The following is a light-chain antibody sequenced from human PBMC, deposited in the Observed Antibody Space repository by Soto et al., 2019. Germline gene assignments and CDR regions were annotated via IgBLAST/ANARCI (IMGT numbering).Light chain of an antibody. J-gene: IGLJ2*01. CDR3: CSYAGSSTVV. Sequence: QSVLTQPASVSGSPGQSITISCTGTSSDVGSYNLVSWYQQHPGKAPKLMIYEVSKRPSGVSNRFSGSMSGNTASLTISGLQAEDEADYYCCSYAGSSTVVFGGGTKLTVL. CDR2: EVS. CDR1: SSDVGSYNL. V-gene: IGLV2-23*02.